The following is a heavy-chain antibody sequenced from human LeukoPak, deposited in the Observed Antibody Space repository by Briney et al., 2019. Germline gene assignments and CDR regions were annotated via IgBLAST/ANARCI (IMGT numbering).Heavy chain of an antibody. Sequence: ASVKVSCKASGYTFTGYYMHWVRQAPGQGLEWMGWINPNSGGTNYAQKFQGWVTMTRDTSISTAYMELSRLRSDDTAVYYCARGVGYSSSWYNYYYGMDVWGQGTTVTVSS. CDR1: GYTFTGYY. V-gene: IGHV1-2*04. J-gene: IGHJ6*02. CDR3: ARGVGYSSSWYNYYYGMDV. CDR2: INPNSGGT. D-gene: IGHD6-13*01.